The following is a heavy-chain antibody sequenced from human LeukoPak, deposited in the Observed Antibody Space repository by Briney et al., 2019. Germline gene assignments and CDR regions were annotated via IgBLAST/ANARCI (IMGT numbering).Heavy chain of an antibody. Sequence: PVKVSCKASGGTFSSYAISWVRQAPGQGLEWMGRIVPIFGTANYAQKFQGRVTITTDESTSTAYMELSSLRSEDTAVYYCARGAGYYGSGSFFDYWGQGTLVTVSS. D-gene: IGHD3-10*01. V-gene: IGHV1-69*05. CDR2: IVPIFGTA. CDR3: ARGAGYYGSGSFFDY. CDR1: GGTFSSYA. J-gene: IGHJ4*02.